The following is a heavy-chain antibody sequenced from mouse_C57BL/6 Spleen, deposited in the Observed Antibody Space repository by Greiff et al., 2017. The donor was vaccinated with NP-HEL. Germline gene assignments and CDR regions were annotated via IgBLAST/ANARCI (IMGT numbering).Heavy chain of an antibody. CDR1: GFTFSSYG. V-gene: IGHV5-6*02. CDR2: ISSGGSYT. CDR3: ARQRDYDYDEEYYYAMDY. D-gene: IGHD2-4*01. J-gene: IGHJ4*01. Sequence: EVKLVESGGDLVKPGGSLKLSCAASGFTFSSYGMSWVRQTPDKRLEWVATISSGGSYTYYPDSVKGRFTISRDNAKNTLYLQMSSLKSEDTAMYYCARQRDYDYDEEYYYAMDYWGQGTSVTVSS.